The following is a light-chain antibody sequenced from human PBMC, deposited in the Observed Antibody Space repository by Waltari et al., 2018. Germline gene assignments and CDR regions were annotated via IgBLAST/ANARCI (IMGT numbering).Light chain of an antibody. CDR1: QNVGTS. CDR2: GVY. Sequence: EIVVTQSPATLSVSPGERVTLSCRASQNVGTSLAWYQQKPGQTPRLLIFGVYSRASGVPARFSGSGSGTDFTLAISSLQSEDVAVYYCQQYEDWPRHSFGGGTKVQIE. V-gene: IGKV3-15*01. CDR3: QQYEDWPRHS. J-gene: IGKJ4*01.